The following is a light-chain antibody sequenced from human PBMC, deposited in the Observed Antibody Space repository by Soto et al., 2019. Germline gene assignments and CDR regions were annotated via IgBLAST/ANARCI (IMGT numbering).Light chain of an antibody. CDR1: QGINND. V-gene: IGKV1-9*01. CDR2: GAS. J-gene: IGKJ4*01. Sequence: DTQLTQSPSFLPASIGDRVTITCRASQGINNDLAWYQQKPGKAPKLLIYGASILRSGVPSRFSGSGSGTEFSLTISSLQPEDFAAYYCQQLTNYPLTFGGGTKVEIK. CDR3: QQLTNYPLT.